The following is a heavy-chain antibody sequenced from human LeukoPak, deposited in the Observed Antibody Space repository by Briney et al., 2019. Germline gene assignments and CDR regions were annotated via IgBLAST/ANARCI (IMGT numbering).Heavy chain of an antibody. CDR2: ITGSGDST. CDR1: GFTFSSYA. J-gene: IGHJ4*02. CDR3: AKDLNVATYDY. D-gene: IGHD1-26*01. Sequence: GGSLRLSCAVSGFTFSSYAMTWVRQAPGKGLQWASAITGSGDSTYYADSVKGRFTISRDNSKNTLYPLMNSLGAGDTAVYYCAKDLNVATYDYWGQGTLVTVSS. V-gene: IGHV3-23*01.